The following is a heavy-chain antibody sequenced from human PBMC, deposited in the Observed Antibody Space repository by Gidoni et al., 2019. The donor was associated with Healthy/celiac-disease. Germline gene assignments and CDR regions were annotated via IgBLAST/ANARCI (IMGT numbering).Heavy chain of an antibody. D-gene: IGHD3-22*01. Sequence: QIQLPQSGPGLVKPSQTLSLTCAISWDRVSSNSAAWNWIRQSPSRGLEWLGRTYYRSKWYNDYAGSVKSRITINPDTSKNQFYLQLNSVTPEDTAVYYCARGDYYDSSGYYVYWGQGTLVTVSS. CDR2: TYYRSKWYN. J-gene: IGHJ4*02. CDR1: WDRVSSNSAA. V-gene: IGHV6-1*01. CDR3: ARGDYYDSSGYYVY.